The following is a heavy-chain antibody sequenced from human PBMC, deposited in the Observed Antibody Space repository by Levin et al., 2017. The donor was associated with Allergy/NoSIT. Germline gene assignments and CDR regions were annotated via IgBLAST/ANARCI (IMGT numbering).Heavy chain of an antibody. J-gene: IGHJ3*02. CDR2: IYHSGST. D-gene: IGHD4-17*01. CDR3: AIYGDLSLRSAFDS. Sequence: SQTLSLPCAVSGGSISSSNWWSWVRQPPGKGLEWIGEIYHSGSTNYNPSLKSRVTISVDKSKNQFSLKLSSVTAADTAVYYCAIYGDLSLRSAFDSWGQGTMVTVSS. V-gene: IGHV4-4*02. CDR1: GGSISSSNW.